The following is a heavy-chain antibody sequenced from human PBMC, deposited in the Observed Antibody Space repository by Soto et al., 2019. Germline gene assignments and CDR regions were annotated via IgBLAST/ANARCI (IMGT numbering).Heavy chain of an antibody. CDR3: SRGYPPRDQLGNLPGAF. Sequence: QVQLVQSGAEVMQPGASVKVSCKASGYTFTSYYIQWVRQAPGQGLEWMGIINPSGGSTNYAQKCQGRVTMTRDTSTSTVYMELSSLRSEDTAIYYCSRGYPPRDQLGNLPGAFWGQGTRVTVSS. J-gene: IGHJ4*02. D-gene: IGHD1-1*01. CDR2: INPSGGST. V-gene: IGHV1-46*03. CDR1: GYTFTSYY.